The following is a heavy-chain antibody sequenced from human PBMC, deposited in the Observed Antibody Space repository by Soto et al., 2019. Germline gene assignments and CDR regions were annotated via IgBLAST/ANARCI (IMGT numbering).Heavy chain of an antibody. V-gene: IGHV5-10-1*01. J-gene: IGHJ6*02. CDR1: GYSFTSYW. CDR3: ASAFYCSGGSCGGGDYYYYGMDV. CDR2: IDPSDSYT. D-gene: IGHD2-15*01. Sequence: GESLKISCKGSGYSFTSYWISWVRQMPGKGLEWMGRIDPSDSYTNYSPSFQGHVTISADKSISTAYLQWSSLKASDTAMYYCASAFYCSGGSCGGGDYYYYGMDVWGQGTTVTVSS.